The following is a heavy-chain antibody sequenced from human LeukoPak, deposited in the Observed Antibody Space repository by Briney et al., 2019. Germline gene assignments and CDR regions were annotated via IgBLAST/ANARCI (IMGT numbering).Heavy chain of an antibody. CDR3: ARMYSGSYYDWFDP. CDR2: ISAYNGNT. J-gene: IGHJ5*02. V-gene: IGHV1-18*01. CDR1: GYTFTSYG. Sequence: ASVKVSCKASGYTFTSYGISWVRQAPGQGLEWMGWISAYNGNTNYAQKLQSRVTMTTDTSTSTAYMELRSLRSDDTAVYYCARMYSGSYYDWFDPWGQGTLVTVSS. D-gene: IGHD1-26*01.